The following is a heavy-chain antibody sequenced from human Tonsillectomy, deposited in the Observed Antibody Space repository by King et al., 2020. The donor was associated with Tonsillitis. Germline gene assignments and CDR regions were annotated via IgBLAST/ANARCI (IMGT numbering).Heavy chain of an antibody. CDR3: AKDYFFFGPVEAPAVTQDFDD. Sequence: QLVQSGGGVVQPGGSLRLSCAASGFTFSSYGFHWVRQAPGKGLEWVAFIRYDGSNKYYADSVKGRFTISRENSKNTLIVQMHSLRAEDTAVYYCAKDYFFFGPVEAPAVTQDFDDWGQGTLVTVSS. V-gene: IGHV3-30*02. CDR1: GFTFSSYG. D-gene: IGHD4-17*01. J-gene: IGHJ4*02. CDR2: IRYDGSNK.